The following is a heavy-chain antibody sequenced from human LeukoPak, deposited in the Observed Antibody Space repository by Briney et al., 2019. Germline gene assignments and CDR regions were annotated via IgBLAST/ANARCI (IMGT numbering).Heavy chain of an antibody. J-gene: IGHJ4*02. CDR2: ISTSSSYI. V-gene: IGHV3-21*01. CDR1: GFTFSSYT. Sequence: GGSLRLSCAASGFTFSSYTMNWVRQAPGKGLEWVSSISTSSSYIYYADSVKGRFTISRDNAKKSLYLQMNSLRAEDTAVYYCARGSGIAVAGKVYWGQGTLVTVSS. CDR3: ARGSGIAVAGKVY. D-gene: IGHD6-19*01.